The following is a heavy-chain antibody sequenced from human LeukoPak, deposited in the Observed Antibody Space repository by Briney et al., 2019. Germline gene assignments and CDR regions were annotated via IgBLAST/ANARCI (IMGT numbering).Heavy chain of an antibody. CDR2: ISGSGGST. J-gene: IGHJ4*02. D-gene: IGHD3-3*01. CDR3: ANPPLPYDFWSGYYRFDY. CDR1: GFTFSSYA. Sequence: GGSLRLSCAASGFTFSSYAMSWVRQAPGKGLEWVSAISGSGGSTYYADSVKGRFTISRDNSKNTLYLQMNSLRAEDTAVYYCANPPLPYDFWSGYYRFDYWGQGTLVTVSS. V-gene: IGHV3-23*01.